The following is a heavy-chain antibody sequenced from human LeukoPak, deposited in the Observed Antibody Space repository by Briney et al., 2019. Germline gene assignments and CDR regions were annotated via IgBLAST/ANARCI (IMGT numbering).Heavy chain of an antibody. CDR2: INPSGGST. J-gene: IGHJ5*02. CDR3: ARDSYGYNWFDP. D-gene: IGHD5-18*01. Sequence: ASVKVSCKASGYTFTSYYMHWVRQAPGQGLKCMGIINPSGGSTSYAQKFQGRVTMTRDTSTSTVYMELSSLRSEDTAVYYCARDSYGYNWFDPWGQGTLVTVSS. V-gene: IGHV1-46*01. CDR1: GYTFTSYY.